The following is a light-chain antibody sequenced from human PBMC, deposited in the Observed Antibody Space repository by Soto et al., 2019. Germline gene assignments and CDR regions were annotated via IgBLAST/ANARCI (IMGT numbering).Light chain of an antibody. Sequence: EIVLNQSPATVSLSPWERATLSCRASQSVSSYLAWYQQKPGQAPRLLISDASNRATGIPARFSGSGSGTDFTLTISSLEPKDFAVYYCQKRSDWPLNCGGGAKGAIK. CDR1: QSVSSY. CDR2: DAS. CDR3: QKRSDWPLN. J-gene: IGKJ4*01. V-gene: IGKV3-11*01.